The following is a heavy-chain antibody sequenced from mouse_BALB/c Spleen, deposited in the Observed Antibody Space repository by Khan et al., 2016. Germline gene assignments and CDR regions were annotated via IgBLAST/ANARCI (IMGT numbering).Heavy chain of an antibody. CDR2: ISYSGST. V-gene: IGHV3-2*02. D-gene: IGHD4-1*01. CDR1: GYSITSDYA. J-gene: IGHJ3*01. Sequence: EVQLQESGPGLVKPSQSLSLTCTVTGYSITSDYAWNWIRQFPGNKLEWMGYISYSGSTSYNSSITSRISITRDTSKNQFFLRLNSVTTADTATYYWAGELGLFAYWGQGTLVTVSA. CDR3: AGELGLFAY.